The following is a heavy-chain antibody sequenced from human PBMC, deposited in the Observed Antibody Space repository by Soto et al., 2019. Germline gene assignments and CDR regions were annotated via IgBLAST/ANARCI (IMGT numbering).Heavy chain of an antibody. CDR1: GYTFTSYG. Sequence: ASVKVSCKASGYTFTSYGISWVRQAPGQGLEWMGWISAYNGNTNYAQKLQGRVTMTTDTSTSTAYMELRSLRSDDTAVYYCARAPLTTYYYGSGSHPAGYWGQGTLVTVSS. D-gene: IGHD3-10*01. CDR2: ISAYNGNT. J-gene: IGHJ4*02. V-gene: IGHV1-18*01. CDR3: ARAPLTTYYYGSGSHPAGY.